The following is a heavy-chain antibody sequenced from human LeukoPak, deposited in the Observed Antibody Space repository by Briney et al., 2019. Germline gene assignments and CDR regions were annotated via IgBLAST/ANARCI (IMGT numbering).Heavy chain of an antibody. Sequence: GGSLRLSCAASGFIFNAYAMSWVRQAPGEGLEWVSGIGNGGSYTYYADFVKGRFTISRDNSKYTLFLQMNSLRAEDTAIYYCAKRATHGGPGYFDLWGRGTLVTVSS. J-gene: IGHJ2*01. CDR1: GFIFNAYA. CDR2: IGNGGSYT. V-gene: IGHV3-23*03. D-gene: IGHD1-26*01. CDR3: AKRATHGGPGYFDL.